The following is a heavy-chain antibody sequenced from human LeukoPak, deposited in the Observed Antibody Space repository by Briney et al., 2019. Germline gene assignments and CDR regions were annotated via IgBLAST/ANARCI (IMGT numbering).Heavy chain of an antibody. CDR2: INPNSGGT. J-gene: IGHJ4*02. V-gene: IGHV1-2*02. D-gene: IGHD3-3*01. CDR3: ARGVRFLEWLPNY. Sequence: ASVKVFCKASGYTFTGYYMHWVRQAPGQGLEWMGWINPNSGGTNYAQKFQGRVTMTRDTSISTAYMELSRLRSDDTAVYYCARGVRFLEWLPNYWGQGTLVTVSS. CDR1: GYTFTGYY.